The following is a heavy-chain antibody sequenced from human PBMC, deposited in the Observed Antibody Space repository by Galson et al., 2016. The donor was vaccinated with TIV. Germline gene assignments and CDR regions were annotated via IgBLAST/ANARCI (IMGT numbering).Heavy chain of an antibody. CDR2: ITSSGNHI. J-gene: IGHJ6*02. Sequence: SLRLSCAASGFTFSSYRMNWVRQAPGKGLEWVSSITSSGNHIYYADSLKGRLTISRDNARNSLYLQMNSLRAEDTAVYYCAREGYRSGGTCYSAYYGMDVWGQGTTVTVSS. CDR3: AREGYRSGGTCYSAYYGMDV. D-gene: IGHD2-15*01. V-gene: IGHV3-21*01. CDR1: GFTFSSYR.